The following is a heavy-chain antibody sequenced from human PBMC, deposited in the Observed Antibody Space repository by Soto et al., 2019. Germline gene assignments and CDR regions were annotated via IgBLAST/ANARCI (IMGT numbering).Heavy chain of an antibody. CDR3: VRDDIGLGIDH. Sequence: ASVKVSCKASGYTFTSYAMHWVRQAPGQRLEWMGWINAGNGNTKYSQKFQGRFTISRDNAKNTLYLQMNSLRAEDTAVYYCVRDDIGLGIDHWGLGTLVTVSS. J-gene: IGHJ4*02. V-gene: IGHV1-3*01. CDR2: INAGNGNT. D-gene: IGHD1-26*01. CDR1: GYTFTSYA.